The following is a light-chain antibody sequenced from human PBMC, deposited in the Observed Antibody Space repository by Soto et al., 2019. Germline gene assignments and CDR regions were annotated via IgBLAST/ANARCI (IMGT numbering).Light chain of an antibody. J-gene: IGLJ1*01. Sequence: QSVLAQSPSASGSPGQSVTISCPGTSGDIGGYNSVSWYQQHPGKAPKVMIYDVTKRPSGVPDRFSGSKSGNTASLTVSALQAEDEADYYCSSYTDRKNLVFGTGTKVTVL. CDR3: SSYTDRKNLV. V-gene: IGLV2-8*01. CDR1: SGDIGGYNS. CDR2: DVT.